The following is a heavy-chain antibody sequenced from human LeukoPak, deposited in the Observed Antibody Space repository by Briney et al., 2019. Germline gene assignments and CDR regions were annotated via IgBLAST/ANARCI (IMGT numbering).Heavy chain of an antibody. CDR3: ARDRGDGYNYPYYYGMDV. J-gene: IGHJ6*02. V-gene: IGHV4-59*01. Sequence: SETLSLTCSVSDGSINSYYWNWIRRPPGKGLEWIGYIYYNGNTNYSPSLKSRVTMSVDTSKNLFSLKVSSVTAADTAVYYCARDRGDGYNYPYYYGMDVWGQGTTVTVSS. CDR1: DGSINSYY. D-gene: IGHD5-24*01. CDR2: IYYNGNT.